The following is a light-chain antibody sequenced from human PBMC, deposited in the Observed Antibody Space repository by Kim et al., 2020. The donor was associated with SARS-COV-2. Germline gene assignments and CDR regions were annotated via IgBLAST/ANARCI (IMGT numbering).Light chain of an antibody. Sequence: ASVKITCTLSSAHSNYAIAWHQQQPEKGPRYLMKVDNDGRHIKGDGIPDRFSGSSSGAERYLIISSLQSEDEADYYCQTWATGIRVFGGGTKLTVL. CDR2: VDNDGRH. CDR1: SAHSNYA. V-gene: IGLV4-69*01. J-gene: IGLJ2*01. CDR3: QTWATGIRV.